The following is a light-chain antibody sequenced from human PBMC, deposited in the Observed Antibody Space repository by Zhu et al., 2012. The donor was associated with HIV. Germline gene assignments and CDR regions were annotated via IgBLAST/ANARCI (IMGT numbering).Light chain of an antibody. CDR2: AAS. J-gene: IGKJ4*01. V-gene: IGKV1-9*01. CDR3: QQLNSFPLT. CDR1: QDITNY. Sequence: DIQLTQSPSSLSASVGDRVTITCRASQDITNYLAWYQQNPGKAPKLLIYAASTLQIGVPSRFRASGSGAEFTLTITSLQPEDFAIYYCQQLNSFPLTFGGGTKVGIK.